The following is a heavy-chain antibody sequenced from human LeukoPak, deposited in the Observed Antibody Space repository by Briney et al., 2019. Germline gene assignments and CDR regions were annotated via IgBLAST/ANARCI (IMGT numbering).Heavy chain of an antibody. D-gene: IGHD2-21*01. CDR2: INPSGGST. V-gene: IGHV1-46*01. Sequence: ASVKVSCKASGYTFSSYYMHWVRQAPGQGLGWMGIINPSGGSTTYAQKFQGRVTMTRDTSTSTVYMELSSLRSEDTAVYFCARSTRVIPEDYWGQGTLVTVSS. J-gene: IGHJ4*02. CDR3: ARSTRVIPEDY. CDR1: GYTFSSYY.